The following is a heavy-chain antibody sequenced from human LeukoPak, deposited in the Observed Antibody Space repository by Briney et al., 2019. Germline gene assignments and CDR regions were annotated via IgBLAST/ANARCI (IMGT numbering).Heavy chain of an antibody. V-gene: IGHV1-18*01. J-gene: IGHJ4*02. Sequence: ASVEVSCKVSGYTFTSYGISWVRQAPGQGLEWMGWISAYNGNTNYAQKLQGRVTMTTDTSTSTAYMELRSLRSDDTAVYYCARQYYDSSGYAYFDYWGQGTLVTVSS. D-gene: IGHD3-22*01. CDR1: GYTFTSYG. CDR2: ISAYNGNT. CDR3: ARQYYDSSGYAYFDY.